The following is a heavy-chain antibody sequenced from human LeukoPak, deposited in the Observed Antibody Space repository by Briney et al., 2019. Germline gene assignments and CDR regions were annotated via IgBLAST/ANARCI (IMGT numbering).Heavy chain of an antibody. Sequence: GGSLRLSCAASGFTFSSYVMSWVRQAPGKEVEWVSAISGSGGGTYYANSVKGRFTISRDNSKNTLYLQMNSLRAEDTAVYYCAKMSIVGAILYYFDYWGQGTLVTVSS. D-gene: IGHD1-26*01. CDR2: ISGSGGGT. CDR3: AKMSIVGAILYYFDY. CDR1: GFTFSSYV. J-gene: IGHJ4*02. V-gene: IGHV3-23*01.